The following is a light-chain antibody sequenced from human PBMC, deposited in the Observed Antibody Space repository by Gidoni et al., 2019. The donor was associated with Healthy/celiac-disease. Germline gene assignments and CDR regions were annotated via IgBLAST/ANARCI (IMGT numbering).Light chain of an antibody. Sequence: SALTQPASVSGSPGQSITISCTGTSSDVGGYNYVSWYQQHPGNALTLMIYAVSNRPSAVSTRFSGSNSGNTASLTISGLQAEDEADYYCSSYTSSSTRVFGGGTKLTVL. CDR2: AVS. CDR1: SSDVGGYNY. V-gene: IGLV2-14*01. CDR3: SSYTSSSTRV. J-gene: IGLJ3*02.